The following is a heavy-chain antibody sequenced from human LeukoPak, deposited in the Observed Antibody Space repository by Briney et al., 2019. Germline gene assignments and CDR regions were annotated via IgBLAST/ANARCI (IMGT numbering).Heavy chain of an antibody. CDR2: IYYSGST. D-gene: IGHD6-19*01. J-gene: IGHJ4*02. CDR3: ARGWASSLEGYSSGFLID. CDR1: GGSISSSSYY. V-gene: IGHV4-39*07. Sequence: SETLSLTCTVSGGSISSSSYYWGWIRQPPGKGLEWIGSIYYSGSTYYNPSLKSRVTISVDTSKNQFSLKLSSVTAADTAVYYCARGWASSLEGYSSGFLIDWGQGTLVTVSS.